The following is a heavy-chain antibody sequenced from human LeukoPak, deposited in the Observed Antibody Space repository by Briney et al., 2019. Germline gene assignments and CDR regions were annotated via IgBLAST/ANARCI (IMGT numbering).Heavy chain of an antibody. Sequence: ASVKVSCKASGYTLTSYGISGVRQAPGQGLEWMGWISAYNGNTNYAQKLQGRVTMTTDTSTSTAYMELRSLRSDDTAVYYCARSFRIAARYWFDPWGQGTLVTVSS. CDR2: ISAYNGNT. CDR3: ARSFRIAARYWFDP. V-gene: IGHV1-18*01. CDR1: GYTLTSYG. D-gene: IGHD6-6*01. J-gene: IGHJ5*02.